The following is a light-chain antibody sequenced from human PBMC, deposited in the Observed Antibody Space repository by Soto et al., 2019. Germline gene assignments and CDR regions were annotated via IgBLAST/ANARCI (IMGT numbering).Light chain of an antibody. CDR3: SSYRSSSTYV. V-gene: IGLV2-14*03. J-gene: IGLJ1*01. Sequence: QSALTQPASVSGSPGQSITISCTGTSSDVGRYNYVSWYQQYPGRAPKLMLYDVSKRPSGVADRFAGSKSGNTASLTISGLQPEDEADYYCSSYRSSSTYVFGTRTKVTVL. CDR2: DVS. CDR1: SSDVGRYNY.